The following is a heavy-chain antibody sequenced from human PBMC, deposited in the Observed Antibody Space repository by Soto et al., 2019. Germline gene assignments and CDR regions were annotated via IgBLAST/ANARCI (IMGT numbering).Heavy chain of an antibody. Sequence: EVQLVESGGGLVKPGGSLRLSCVASGFTFSNAWMYWVRQAPGKGLEWVGRMKSKADGGATDYAAPVKGRFTISRDDSKTTLYLQMSSLRAEDTATYYCTTDLPSGSDDYWGQGTLVTVSS. CDR1: GFTFSNAW. D-gene: IGHD1-26*01. V-gene: IGHV3-15*07. J-gene: IGHJ4*02. CDR2: MKSKADGGAT. CDR3: TTDLPSGSDDY.